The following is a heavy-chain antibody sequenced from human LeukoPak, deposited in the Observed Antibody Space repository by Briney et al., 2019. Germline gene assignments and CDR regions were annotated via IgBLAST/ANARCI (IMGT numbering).Heavy chain of an antibody. CDR1: GFTFSSYW. V-gene: IGHV3-7*01. CDR3: ARAGIAAAGLYYFDY. Sequence: GGSLRLSCAASGFTFSSYWMSWVRQAPGKGLEWVANIKQDGSEKYYVDSVKGRFTISRDNAKNSLYLQMNSLRAEDTAVYYCARAGIAAAGLYYFDYWGQGTLVTVSS. CDR2: IKQDGSEK. J-gene: IGHJ4*02. D-gene: IGHD6-13*01.